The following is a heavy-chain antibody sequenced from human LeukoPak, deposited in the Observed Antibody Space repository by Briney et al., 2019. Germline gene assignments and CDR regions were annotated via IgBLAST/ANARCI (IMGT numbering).Heavy chain of an antibody. Sequence: GGSLRLSCAASGLIFDDNAMDWVRQAPGKGLEWVSLISWDGDSTYYADSVKGRFTISRDNSKKSLYLQMNSLRAEDSALYYGASQKSGDPLFDHWGQGTLVTVSS. D-gene: IGHD2-21*02. CDR2: ISWDGDST. CDR1: GLIFDDNA. J-gene: IGHJ4*02. V-gene: IGHV3-43D*04. CDR3: ASQKSGDPLFDH.